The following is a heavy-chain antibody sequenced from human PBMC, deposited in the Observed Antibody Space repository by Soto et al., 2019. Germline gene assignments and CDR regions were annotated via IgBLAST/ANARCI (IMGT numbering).Heavy chain of an antibody. CDR2: VFHSGTT. CDR3: AGTIPVQSWFDP. D-gene: IGHD6-19*01. J-gene: IGHJ5*02. CDR1: GGSMTSFY. Sequence: SETLSLTGTVSGGSMTSFYWSWIRQPPGKGLEWIGGVFHSGTTNYNPCRKSRRIISGCTSKNQFSLPLNSVTAADTAVHYIAGTIPVQSWFDPWAQGTLVTVSS. V-gene: IGHV4-59*03.